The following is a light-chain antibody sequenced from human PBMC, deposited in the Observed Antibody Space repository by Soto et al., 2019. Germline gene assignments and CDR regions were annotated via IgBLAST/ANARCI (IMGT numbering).Light chain of an antibody. Sequence: DIVMTQSPLSLPVTPGEPASISCRSSQSLLDTNGYNYVDWYLQKPGQSPQLLIHLGSYRASGVPDRFSGSTSGTDFTLTISSVEAEDVGVYYCMQSLNKLTFGPGTKVDVK. CDR2: LGS. CDR3: MQSLNKLT. CDR1: QSLLDTNGYNY. J-gene: IGKJ3*01. V-gene: IGKV2-28*01.